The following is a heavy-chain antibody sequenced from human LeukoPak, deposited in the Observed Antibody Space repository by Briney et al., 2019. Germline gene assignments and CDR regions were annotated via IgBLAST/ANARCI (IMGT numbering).Heavy chain of an antibody. V-gene: IGHV3-53*01. D-gene: IGHD1-26*01. J-gene: IGHJ3*02. Sequence: GGSLRLSCTVSGFTVSINSMSWVRQAPGKGLEWVSFIYSGGNTHYSDSVKGRFTISRDNAKNSLYLEMNSLRAEDTALYYCARVRVVWDLDDAFDIWGQGTMVTVSS. CDR2: IYSGGNT. CDR1: GFTVSINS. CDR3: ARVRVVWDLDDAFDI.